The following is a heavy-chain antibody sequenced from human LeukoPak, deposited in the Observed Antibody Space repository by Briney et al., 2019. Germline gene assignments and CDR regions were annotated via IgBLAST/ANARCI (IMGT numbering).Heavy chain of an antibody. V-gene: IGHV3-23*01. Sequence: GGSLRLSCAASGFTFSSYAMSWVRQAPGKGLEWVSAISGSGGSTYYADSVKGRFTISRDNSKNTLYLQMNSLRAEHTAVYYCAKDYGDYDYYYYGMDVWGQGTTVTVSS. D-gene: IGHD4-17*01. CDR1: GFTFSSYA. CDR2: ISGSGGST. CDR3: AKDYGDYDYYYYGMDV. J-gene: IGHJ6*02.